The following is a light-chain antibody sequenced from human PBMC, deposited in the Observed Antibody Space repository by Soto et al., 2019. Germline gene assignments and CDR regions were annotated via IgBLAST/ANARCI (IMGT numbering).Light chain of an antibody. Sequence: EIVMTQSPATLSVSPGERATLSCRASQSVSSNLAWSQHKPGQAPRRHIYGASTRATGIPARFSGSGSGTEYTLTNSRLQSEDFAGYYWQQYNHWPSLPFGGGTKVEIQ. J-gene: IGKJ4*01. CDR1: QSVSSN. V-gene: IGKV3-15*01. CDR2: GAS. CDR3: QQYNHWPSLP.